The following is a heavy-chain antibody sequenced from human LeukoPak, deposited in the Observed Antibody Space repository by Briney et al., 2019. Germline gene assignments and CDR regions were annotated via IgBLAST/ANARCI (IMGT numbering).Heavy chain of an antibody. CDR1: AFRFNTYS. CDR3: AKSIAVAGVGGGRIFDY. D-gene: IGHD6-19*01. Sequence: PGGSLRLSCAASAFRFNTYSMHWVRQAPGKGLEWVAFIRYDGSDKFYTDSVKGRFTISRDNSENTLYLQMNSLRAEDTAVYYCAKSIAVAGVGGGRIFDYWGQGTLVTVSS. V-gene: IGHV3-30*02. CDR2: IRYDGSDK. J-gene: IGHJ4*02.